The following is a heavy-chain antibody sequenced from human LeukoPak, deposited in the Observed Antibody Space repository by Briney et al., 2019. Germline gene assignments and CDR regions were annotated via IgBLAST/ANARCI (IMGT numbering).Heavy chain of an antibody. CDR1: GYTFNSYG. D-gene: IGHD5-12*01. CDR2: IHTYNGHT. J-gene: IGHJ6*03. CDR3: ARDSPYDIVATIGSYYYYYYMDV. Sequence: ASVKVSCKSSGYTFNSYGITWVRQAPGQGLEWLGWIHTYNGHTNYAQKLQGRVTMTTDTSTSTAYMELRSLRSDDTAVYYCARDSPYDIVATIGSYYYYYYMDVWGKGTTVTVSS. V-gene: IGHV1-18*01.